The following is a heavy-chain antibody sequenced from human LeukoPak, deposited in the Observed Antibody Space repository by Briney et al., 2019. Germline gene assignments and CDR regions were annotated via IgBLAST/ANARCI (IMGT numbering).Heavy chain of an antibody. J-gene: IGHJ6*03. CDR2: ISAYNGNT. CDR3: ARRKGSGYYPTKYYYYMDV. V-gene: IGHV1-18*01. D-gene: IGHD3-3*01. CDR1: GYTFTSYG. Sequence: ASVKVSCKASGYTFTSYGISWVRQAPGQGLEWMGWISAYNGNTNYAQKLQGRVTMTTDTSTSTAYMELRSLRSDDTAVYYCARRKGSGYYPTKYYYYMDVWGKGTTVTVSS.